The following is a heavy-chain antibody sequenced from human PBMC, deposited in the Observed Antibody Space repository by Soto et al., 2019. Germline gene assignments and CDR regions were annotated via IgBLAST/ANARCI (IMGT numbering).Heavy chain of an antibody. CDR3: AKVQYSGTFSGALDV. D-gene: IGHD5-12*01. Sequence: GGSLRLSCAASGFTFDFYAMHWVRQAPGKGLEWVSGITWHSDTIQYADSVKGRFTISRDNAKSSLYLQMNSLRVEDTAIYFCAKVQYSGTFSGALDVWGQGTTVTVSS. J-gene: IGHJ6*02. CDR1: GFTFDFYA. V-gene: IGHV3-9*01. CDR2: ITWHSDTI.